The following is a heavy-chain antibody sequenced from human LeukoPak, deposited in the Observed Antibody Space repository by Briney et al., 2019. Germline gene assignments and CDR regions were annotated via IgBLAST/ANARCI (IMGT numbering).Heavy chain of an antibody. J-gene: IGHJ5*02. Sequence: ASVKVSCKASGYTFTGYYMHWVRQAPGQGLEWMGWINPNSGSTNYAQKFQGRVTMTRDKSISTAYMELSRLKSEDTAVYYCAREPRTVIVVQPAAIGVNWFDPWGQGTLVTVSS. CDR3: AREPRTVIVVQPAAIGVNWFDP. CDR1: GYTFTGYY. D-gene: IGHD2-2*01. V-gene: IGHV1-2*02. CDR2: INPNSGST.